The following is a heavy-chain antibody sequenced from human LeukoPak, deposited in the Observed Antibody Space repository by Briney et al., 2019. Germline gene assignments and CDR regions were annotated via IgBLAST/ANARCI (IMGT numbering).Heavy chain of an antibody. D-gene: IGHD4-17*01. V-gene: IGHV3-30*04. CDR1: GFTFSSYA. Sequence: PGGSLRLSCAASGFTFSSYAMHWVRQAPGKGLEWVAVISYDGSNKYYADSVKGRFTISRDNSKNTLYLQMNSLRAEDTAVYYCARDPGPFYGEGGFGYWGQGTLVTVSS. CDR2: ISYDGSNK. CDR3: ARDPGPFYGEGGFGY. J-gene: IGHJ4*02.